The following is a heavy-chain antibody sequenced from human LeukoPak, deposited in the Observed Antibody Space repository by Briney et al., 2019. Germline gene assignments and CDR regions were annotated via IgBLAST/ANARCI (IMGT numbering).Heavy chain of an antibody. CDR1: GITFSASG. CDR3: AKDKGNYYFDY. J-gene: IGHJ4*02. V-gene: IGHV3-30*02. D-gene: IGHD4-23*01. CDR2: IRYDGSNK. Sequence: GGSLRLSCAASGITFSASGMHWVRQAPGEGLEWVAFIRYDGSNKYYADSVKGRFTISRDDSKKTVYLQMNSLRAEDTALYYCAKDKGNYYFDYWGQGTLVTVSS.